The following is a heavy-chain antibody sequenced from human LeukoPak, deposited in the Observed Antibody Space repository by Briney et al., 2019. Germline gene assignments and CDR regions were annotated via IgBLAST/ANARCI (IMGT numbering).Heavy chain of an antibody. Sequence: GGSLRLSCAASGFTFDDYAMPWVRQAPGKGLEWVSGISWNSGSIGYADSVKGRFTISRDNAKNSLYLQMNSLRAEDTALYYCAKDRXAXXXXYGXFDYWGXGTLVTVS. CDR1: GFTFDDYA. CDR2: ISWNSGSI. J-gene: IGHJ4*02. D-gene: IGHD5-18*01. V-gene: IGHV3-9*01. CDR3: AKDRXAXXXXYGXFDY.